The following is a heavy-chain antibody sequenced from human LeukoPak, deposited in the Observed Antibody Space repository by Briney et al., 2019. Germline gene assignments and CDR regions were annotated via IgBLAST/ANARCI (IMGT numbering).Heavy chain of an antibody. CDR3: VKDARGNSVTY. V-gene: IGHV3-23*01. D-gene: IGHD4-23*01. J-gene: IGHJ4*02. CDR2: ISGSGGST. CDR1: GFMFSSYA. Sequence: GGSLRLSCAASGFMFSSYAMSWVRQAPGKGLEWVSDISGSGGSTNYADSVKGRFTISRDNSKNTLYLQMNSLRAEDTAVYYCVKDARGNSVTYWGQGTLVTVSS.